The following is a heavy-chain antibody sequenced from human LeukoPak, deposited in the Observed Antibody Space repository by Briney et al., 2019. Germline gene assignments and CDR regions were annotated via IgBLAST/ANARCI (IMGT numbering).Heavy chain of an antibody. D-gene: IGHD5-12*01. CDR1: GYTFTSYY. J-gene: IGHJ3*02. CDR3: ARDYDDAFDI. CDR2: INPSGGST. Sequence: GASVNVSCKASGYTFTSYYMHWVRQAPGQGLECMGIINPSGGSTSYAQKFQGRVTITRDMSTSTVYMELSSLRSEDTAVYYCARDYDDAFDIWGQGTMVTVS. V-gene: IGHV1-46*01.